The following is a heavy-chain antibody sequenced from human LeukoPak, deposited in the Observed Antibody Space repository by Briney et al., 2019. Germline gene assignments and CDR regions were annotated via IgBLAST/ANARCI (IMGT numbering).Heavy chain of an antibody. CDR1: GGSISSGDYY. Sequence: TSQTLSLTCTVSGGSISSGDYYWSWIRQPPGKGLEWIGYIYYSGSTYYNPSLKSRVTISVDTSKNQFSLKLSSVTAADTAVYYCARDQPYGDPAAGYYGMDVWGKGTTVTVSS. CDR2: IYYSGST. D-gene: IGHD4-17*01. CDR3: ARDQPYGDPAAGYYGMDV. J-gene: IGHJ6*04. V-gene: IGHV4-30-4*01.